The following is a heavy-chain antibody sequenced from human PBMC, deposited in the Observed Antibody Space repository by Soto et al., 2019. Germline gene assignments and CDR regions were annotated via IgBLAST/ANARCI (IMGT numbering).Heavy chain of an antibody. J-gene: IGHJ1*01. Sequence: GGSLRLSCAASGFTFSSYGMHWVRQAPGKGLEWVAVIWYDGSNKYYADSVKGRFTISRDNSKNTLYLQANSLRAEDTAVYYCARGPSVVVTAIGEYFQHWGQGTPVTVSS. CDR1: GFTFSSYG. CDR3: ARGPSVVVTAIGEYFQH. D-gene: IGHD2-21*02. V-gene: IGHV3-33*01. CDR2: IWYDGSNK.